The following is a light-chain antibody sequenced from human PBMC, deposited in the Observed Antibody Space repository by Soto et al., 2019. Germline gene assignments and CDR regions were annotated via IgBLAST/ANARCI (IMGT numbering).Light chain of an antibody. CDR2: DVG. Sequence: QSVLTQPASVSGSPGQSITISCSGTSSDIGAYNYVSWYQQHPGKAPKLMVYDVGTRPSGVSDRFSASKSGNTASLTISGLQAEDEADYYCSSYTTSVTWVFGGGTQLTVL. V-gene: IGLV2-14*01. CDR1: SSDIGAYNY. J-gene: IGLJ3*02. CDR3: SSYTTSVTWV.